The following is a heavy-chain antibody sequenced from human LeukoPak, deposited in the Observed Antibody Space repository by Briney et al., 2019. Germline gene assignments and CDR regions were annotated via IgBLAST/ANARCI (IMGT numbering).Heavy chain of an antibody. CDR1: GYTFTSYS. D-gene: IGHD6-6*01. V-gene: IGHV1-18*01. CDR3: AKDRWRDGSSSFDN. Sequence: GASVKVSCKASGYTFTSYSINWVRQAPGQGLEWMGWISAYNGNSNYAQKLQGRVNMTTDTSKSTAYMELRSLRSDDTAMYYCAKDRWRDGSSSFDNWGQGTLVTVSS. J-gene: IGHJ4*02. CDR2: ISAYNGNS.